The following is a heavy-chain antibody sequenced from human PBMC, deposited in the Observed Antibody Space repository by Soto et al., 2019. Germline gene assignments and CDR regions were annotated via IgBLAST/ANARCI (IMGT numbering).Heavy chain of an antibody. D-gene: IGHD3-16*01. Sequence: QVQLVQSGAEVKKPGSSVKVSCKASGGTFDSYAISWVRQAPGQGLEWLGGVIPMFLKSNYAQKFQGRVTITADKSTNTVYMEMNSLKSADTAVYYCVRGGGEMANPPPYLYWGQGTQVTVSS. CDR3: VRGGGEMANPPPYLY. V-gene: IGHV1-69*06. J-gene: IGHJ4*02. CDR2: VIPMFLKS. CDR1: GGTFDSYA.